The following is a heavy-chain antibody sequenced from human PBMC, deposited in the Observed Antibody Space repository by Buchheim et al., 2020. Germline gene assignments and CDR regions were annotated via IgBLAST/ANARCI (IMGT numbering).Heavy chain of an antibody. CDR2: INHPGST. CDR1: GGSFSGYY. CDR3: ARRGYYHGSESIDY. V-gene: IGHV4-34*01. J-gene: IGHJ4*02. D-gene: IGHD3-10*01. Sequence: QVQLQQWGAGLLKPSETLSLTCAVNGGSFSGYYWSWIRQSPGKGLEWIGDINHPGSTNSSPSLRSRVTISVDTSKTQFSLNLSSVIAADMAVYYCARRGYYHGSESIDYWGQGTL.